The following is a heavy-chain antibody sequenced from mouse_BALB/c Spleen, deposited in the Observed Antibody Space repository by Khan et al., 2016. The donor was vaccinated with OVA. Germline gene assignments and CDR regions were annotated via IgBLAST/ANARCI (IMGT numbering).Heavy chain of an antibody. V-gene: IGHV5-6-5*01. CDR3: ERGYAMDY. CDR1: GFTFSSYA. CDR2: ISSGGST. J-gene: IGHJ4*01. Sequence: EVELVESGGGLVKPGGSLKLSCAASGFTFSSYAMSWVRQTPEKRLEWVASISSGGSTYYPDSVKGCFTISRDNARNILNLQMSSLRSDATARYYCERGYAMDYWGQGTSVTVSS.